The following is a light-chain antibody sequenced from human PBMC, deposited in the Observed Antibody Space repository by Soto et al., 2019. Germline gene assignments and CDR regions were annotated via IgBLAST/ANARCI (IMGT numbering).Light chain of an antibody. CDR1: QGISSY. Sequence: AIRMTQSPSSLSASTGDRVTITCRASQGISSYLAWYQQKPGKAPKLLIYAASTLQSGVPSRFSGSGSGTDFTLTISCLQSEDFAVYYCQHYNELPLTFGGGTKVDIK. J-gene: IGKJ4*01. V-gene: IGKV1-8*01. CDR2: AAS. CDR3: QHYNELPLT.